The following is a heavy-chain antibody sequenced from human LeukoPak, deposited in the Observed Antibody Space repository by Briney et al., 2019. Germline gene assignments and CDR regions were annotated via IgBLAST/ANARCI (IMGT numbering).Heavy chain of an antibody. CDR2: IIPIFSTS. CDR1: GGTFSSYA. J-gene: IGHJ5*02. V-gene: IGHV1-69*13. D-gene: IGHD5-18*01. CDR3: ASARATAMDDNWFDP. Sequence: EASVKVSCKASGGTFSSYAINWVRQAPGQGLEWMGEIIPIFSTSNYAQKFQGRFTITADESTSTAYMELSSLRSEDTAFYYCASARATAMDDNWFDPWGQGTLVTVSS.